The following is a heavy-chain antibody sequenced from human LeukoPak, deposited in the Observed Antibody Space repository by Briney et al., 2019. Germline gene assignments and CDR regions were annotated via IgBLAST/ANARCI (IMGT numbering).Heavy chain of an antibody. D-gene: IGHD4-17*01. CDR3: AREDYGDYVSLIDY. Sequence: SETLSLTCTVSGGSISSGSYDWSWVRQPAGKGLEWIGRIYTSGSTNYNPSLKSRVTISVDTSKNQFSLKLSSVTAADTAVYYCAREDYGDYVSLIDYWGQGTLVTASS. J-gene: IGHJ4*02. CDR1: GGSISSGSYD. V-gene: IGHV4-61*02. CDR2: IYTSGST.